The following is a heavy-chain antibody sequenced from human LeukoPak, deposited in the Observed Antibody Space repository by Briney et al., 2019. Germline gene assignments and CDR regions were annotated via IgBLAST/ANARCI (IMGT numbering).Heavy chain of an antibody. CDR2: IIPILGIA. V-gene: IGHV1-69*04. CDR3: ARERLVAMVYYYYYGMDV. J-gene: IGHJ6*02. Sequence: ASVTVSCKASGGTFSSYAISWVRQAPGQGLEWMGRIIPILGIANYAQKFQGRVTITADKSTSTAYMELSSLRSEDTAVYYCARERLVAMVYYYYYGMDVWGQGTTVTVSS. D-gene: IGHD5-18*01. CDR1: GGTFSSYA.